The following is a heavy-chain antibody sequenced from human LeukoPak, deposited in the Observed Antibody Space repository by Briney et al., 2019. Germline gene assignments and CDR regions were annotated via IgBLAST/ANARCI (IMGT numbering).Heavy chain of an antibody. D-gene: IGHD6-19*01. CDR1: GFTFTSSA. V-gene: IGHV1-58*01. J-gene: IGHJ3*02. Sequence: SVKVSCKASGFTFTSSAVQWVRQARGQRLEWIGWIVVGSGNTDYAQKFQERVAITRDMSTSTAYMELSSLRSEDTAVYYCAAGGIAVAPMTFDIWGQGTTVTVSS. CDR2: IVVGSGNT. CDR3: AAGGIAVAPMTFDI.